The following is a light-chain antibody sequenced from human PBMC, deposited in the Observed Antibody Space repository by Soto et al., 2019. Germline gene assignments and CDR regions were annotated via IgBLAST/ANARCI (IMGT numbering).Light chain of an antibody. CDR2: DTS. Sequence: EIVLTQSPGTLSLSPGESATLLCRASQFVSSKSLAWYQQKPGQAPRLLIFDTSTRATGIPDRFSGSGSGTYFTLTITPLEPEDFAVYFCQPYDTSPITFGQGTRLDMK. V-gene: IGKV3-20*01. CDR1: QFVSSKS. CDR3: QPYDTSPIT. J-gene: IGKJ5*01.